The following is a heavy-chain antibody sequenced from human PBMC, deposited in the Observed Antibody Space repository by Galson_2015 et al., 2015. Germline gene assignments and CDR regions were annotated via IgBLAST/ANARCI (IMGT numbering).Heavy chain of an antibody. V-gene: IGHV3-21*01. Sequence: SLRLSCAASGFTFSSYSMNWVRQAPGKGLEWVSSISSSSSYIYYADSVKGRFTISRDNAKNSLYLQMNSLRAEDTAVYYCASFWSGYQNQIYDYRGQGTLVTVSS. CDR1: GFTFSSYS. CDR3: ASFWSGYQNQIYDY. D-gene: IGHD3-3*01. CDR2: ISSSSSYI. J-gene: IGHJ4*02.